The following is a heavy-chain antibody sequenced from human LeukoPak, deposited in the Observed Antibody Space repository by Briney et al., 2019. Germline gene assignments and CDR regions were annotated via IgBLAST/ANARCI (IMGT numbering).Heavy chain of an antibody. J-gene: IGHJ4*02. Sequence: ASVKVSCKASGYTFTSYGISWVRQAPGQGLEWMGWISAYNGNTNYAQKLQGRVTMTTDTSTSTAYMELRSLRSDDTAVYYCARTTKYYYGSGKAFFDYWGQGTLVTVSS. V-gene: IGHV1-18*01. D-gene: IGHD3-10*01. CDR3: ARTTKYYYGSGKAFFDY. CDR1: GYTFTSYG. CDR2: ISAYNGNT.